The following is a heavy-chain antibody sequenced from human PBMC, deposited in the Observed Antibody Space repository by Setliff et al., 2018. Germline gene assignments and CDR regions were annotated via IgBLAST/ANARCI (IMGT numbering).Heavy chain of an antibody. CDR2: IYYRGST. CDR1: GGSISSSGYY. V-gene: IGHV4-39*07. J-gene: IGHJ4*02. D-gene: IGHD3-22*01. Sequence: SETLSLTCTVSGGSISSSGYYWGWIRQPPGKGLEWIGSIYYRGSTYYNPSLKSRVTMSVDASKNQFYLKLSSVTAADTAAYYCARGDSSGYYYNLFDFWGQGTLVTVSS. CDR3: ARGDSSGYYYNLFDF.